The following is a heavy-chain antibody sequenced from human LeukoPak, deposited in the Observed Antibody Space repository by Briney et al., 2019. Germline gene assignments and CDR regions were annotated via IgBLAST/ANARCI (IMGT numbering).Heavy chain of an antibody. D-gene: IGHD1-26*01. CDR2: IYHDGTT. V-gene: IGHV4-30-2*01. CDR1: GGSVSSGTYS. CDR3: ARGQGHMGATAWFDP. Sequence: SQTLSLTCGVSGGSVSSGTYSWSWIRQPPGKRLEWIGFIYHDGTTYSNPSLRSRVTITIDKSKNQFSLELNSMTAADTALYFCARGQGHMGATAWFDPWGQGTLVIVSS. J-gene: IGHJ5*02.